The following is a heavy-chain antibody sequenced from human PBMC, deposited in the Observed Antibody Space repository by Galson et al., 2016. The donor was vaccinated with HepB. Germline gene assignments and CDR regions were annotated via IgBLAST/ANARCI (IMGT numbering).Heavy chain of an antibody. CDR3: AKDRALELRSGIDY. V-gene: IGHV3-30*18. Sequence: LRLSCAASGFTFTYYAMHWVRQAPGKGLEWVALISYDGSYKYYADSVKGRFTISRDNSKNPLYLQLNSLGADDTAVYYCAKDRALELRSGIDYWGQGTLVTVSS. D-gene: IGHD1-7*01. CDR1: GFTFTYYA. CDR2: ISYDGSYK. J-gene: IGHJ4*02.